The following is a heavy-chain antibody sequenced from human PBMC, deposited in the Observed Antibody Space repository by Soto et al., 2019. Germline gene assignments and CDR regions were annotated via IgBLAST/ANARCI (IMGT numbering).Heavy chain of an antibody. CDR1: GGTFSSYT. Sequence: SVKVSCKASGGTFSSYTISWVRQAPGQGLEWMGMIIPILGIANYAQRFQGRVTITADKSTSTAYMELSSLRSEDTAVYYCARTLGPQVTGYVDSDYRWTIDQWGQGTLVTVSS. CDR2: IIPILGIA. V-gene: IGHV1-69*02. J-gene: IGHJ4*02. CDR3: ARTLGPQVTGYVDSDYRWTIDQ. D-gene: IGHD4-4*01.